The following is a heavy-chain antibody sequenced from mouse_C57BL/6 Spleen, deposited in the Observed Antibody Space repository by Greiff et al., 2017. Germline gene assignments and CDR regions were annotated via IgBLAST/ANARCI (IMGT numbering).Heavy chain of an antibody. CDR1: GYTFTSYG. D-gene: IGHD1-1*01. CDR2: IYPRSGNT. Sequence: VQLQQSGAELARPGASVKLSCKASGYTFTSYGISWVKQRTGQGLEWIGEIYPRSGNTYYNEKFKGKATLTADKSSSTAYMELRRLTSEDSAVYFCGVTTVVATDFAYWGQGTLVTVSA. J-gene: IGHJ3*01. V-gene: IGHV1-81*01. CDR3: GVTTVVATDFAY.